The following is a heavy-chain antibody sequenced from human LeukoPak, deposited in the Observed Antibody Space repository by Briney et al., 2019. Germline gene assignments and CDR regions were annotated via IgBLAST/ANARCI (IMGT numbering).Heavy chain of an antibody. J-gene: IGHJ4*02. D-gene: IGHD6-25*01. CDR2: INHSGST. Sequence: PSETLSLTCAVYGGSFSGYYWSWIRQPPGKGLEWIGEINHSGSTNYNPSLKSRVTISVDTSKNQFSLKLSSVTAADTAAYYCARPVGYPGLNYFDYWGQGTLVTVSS. CDR1: GGSFSGYY. V-gene: IGHV4-34*01. CDR3: ARPVGYPGLNYFDY.